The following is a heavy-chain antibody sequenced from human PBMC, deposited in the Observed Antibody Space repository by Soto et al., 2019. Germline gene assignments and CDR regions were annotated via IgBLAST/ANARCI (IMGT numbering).Heavy chain of an antibody. CDR3: ARHGSL. V-gene: IGHV4-39*01. J-gene: IGHJ4*02. CDR2: IYYSGET. CDR1: GVSITTSSYY. Sequence: PSETLSLTCTVSGVSITTSSYYWGWIRQTPGKGLEWTGSIYYSGETYYNPSLGSRVTISIDRSKNLFSLNLTSVTAADTAIYYCARHGSLWGQGAMVTVYS.